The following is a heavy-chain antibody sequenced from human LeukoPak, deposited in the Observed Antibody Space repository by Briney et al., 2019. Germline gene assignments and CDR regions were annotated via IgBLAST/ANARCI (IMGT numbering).Heavy chain of an antibody. CDR2: INEDGSEK. D-gene: IGHD6-13*01. Sequence: PGGSLRLSCAASGFSFGNYWMKWVRQDPVKGLEWVANINEDGSEKYYVDSVRGRFTISRDNAKNSLYLQMNSLRTEDTAVYYCAKDRVTAAGYYFDYWGQGTLVTVSS. CDR1: GFSFGNYW. CDR3: AKDRVTAAGYYFDY. J-gene: IGHJ4*02. V-gene: IGHV3-7*01.